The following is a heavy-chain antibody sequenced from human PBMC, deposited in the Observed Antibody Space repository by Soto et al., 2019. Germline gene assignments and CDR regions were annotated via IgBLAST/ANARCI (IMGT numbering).Heavy chain of an antibody. V-gene: IGHV4-31*03. CDR2: IYSSGTT. D-gene: IGHD5-18*01. Sequence: QVQLQESGPGLVKPSQTLSLTCTVSGDSXNXXXXXXXXXXXXXXXXXXXLGYIYSSGTTYYSPSLKSRISISMDTSRSQFSLELASVTAADTAGYFCARGARDTALVLPRFDFWGQGPLVTVSS. CDR3: ARGARDTALVLPRFDF. CDR1: GDSXNXXXXX. J-gene: IGHJ4*02.